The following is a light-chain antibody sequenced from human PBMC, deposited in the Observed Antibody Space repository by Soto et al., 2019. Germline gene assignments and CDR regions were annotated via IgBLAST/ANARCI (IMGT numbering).Light chain of an antibody. CDR3: KSYAGSNTYV. J-gene: IGLJ1*01. Sequence: QSVLTQPPSASGSPGQSVTISCAGTKSDIGVYDFVSWYQHHPGKDPRLIIYEVVQRPSGVPDRFSGSKSGNTASLTVSGLQAADEADYFCKSYAGSNTYVFGSGTKV. V-gene: IGLV2-8*01. CDR1: KSDIGVYDF. CDR2: EVV.